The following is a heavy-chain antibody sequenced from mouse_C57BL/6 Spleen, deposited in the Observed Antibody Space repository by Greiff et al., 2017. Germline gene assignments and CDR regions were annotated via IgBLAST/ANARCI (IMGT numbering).Heavy chain of an antibody. CDR3: VSQSLGAYYAMDY. D-gene: IGHD3-1*01. Sequence: EVKLMESGGGLVQPKGSLKLSCAASGFSFNTYAMNWVRQAPGKGLEWVARIRSKSNNYATYYADTVKDRFTISRDDSESLLYLQMNNLKTEDTAMYSCVSQSLGAYYAMDYWGQGTSVTVSS. CDR1: GFSFNTYA. J-gene: IGHJ4*01. V-gene: IGHV10-1*01. CDR2: IRSKSNNYAT.